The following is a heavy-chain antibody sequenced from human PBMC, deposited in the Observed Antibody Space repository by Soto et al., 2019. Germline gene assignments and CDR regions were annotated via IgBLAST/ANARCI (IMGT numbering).Heavy chain of an antibody. CDR2: ISSSSSYT. Sequence: PGGSLRLSCAASGFTFSDYYMSWIRQAPGKGLEWVSYISSSSSYTNYSDSVKGGFTISRDNAKNSGYLQMNSLGAEDTAVYYCARDLDIVVVVAATGAFDIWGQGTMVTVSS. V-gene: IGHV3-11*06. J-gene: IGHJ3*02. D-gene: IGHD2-15*01. CDR3: ARDLDIVVVVAATGAFDI. CDR1: GFTFSDYY.